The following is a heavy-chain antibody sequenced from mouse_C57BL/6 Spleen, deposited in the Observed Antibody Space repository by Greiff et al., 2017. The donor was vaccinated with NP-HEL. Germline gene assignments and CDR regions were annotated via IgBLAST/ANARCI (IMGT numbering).Heavy chain of an antibody. CDR3: ARDPLITTVVGDYAMDY. J-gene: IGHJ4*01. CDR1: GFTFSSYA. D-gene: IGHD1-1*01. CDR2: ISDGGSYT. V-gene: IGHV5-4*01. Sequence: EVQGVESGGGLVKPGGSLKLSCAASGFTFSSYAMSWVRQTPEKRLEWVATISDGGSYTYYPDNVKGRFTISRDNAKNNLYLQMSHLKSEDTAMYYCARDPLITTVVGDYAMDYWGQGTSVTVSS.